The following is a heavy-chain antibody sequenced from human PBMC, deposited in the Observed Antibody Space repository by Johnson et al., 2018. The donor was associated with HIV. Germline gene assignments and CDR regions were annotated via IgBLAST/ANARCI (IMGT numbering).Heavy chain of an antibody. CDR2: ISGSGGTI. CDR1: GFTFSSYA. Sequence: MLLVESGGGVVQPGRSLRLSCAASGFTFSSYAMSWVRQAPGKGLEWVSAISGSGGTIYYADSVKGLFSISRDNAKNSLYLQMNSLRAEDTAVYYCARGGGSPGAFDICGQGTMVTVSS. CDR3: ARGGGSPGAFDI. J-gene: IGHJ3*02. D-gene: IGHD1-26*01. V-gene: IGHV3-21*04.